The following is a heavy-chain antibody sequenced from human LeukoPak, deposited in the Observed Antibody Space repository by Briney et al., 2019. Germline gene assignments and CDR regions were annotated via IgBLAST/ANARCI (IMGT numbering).Heavy chain of an antibody. CDR2: IYYSGST. J-gene: IGHJ4*02. V-gene: IGHV4-30-4*02. CDR1: GGSISSGDCY. CDR3: AGHRGYDFWSGSIDY. D-gene: IGHD3-3*01. Sequence: SETLSLTCTVSGGSISSGDCYWSWIRQPPGKGLEWIGYIYYSGSTYYNPSLKSRVTISVDTSKNQFSLKLSSVTAADTAVYYCAGHRGYDFWSGSIDYWGQGTLVTVSS.